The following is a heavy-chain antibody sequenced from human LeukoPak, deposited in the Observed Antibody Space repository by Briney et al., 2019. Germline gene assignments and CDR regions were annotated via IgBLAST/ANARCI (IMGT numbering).Heavy chain of an antibody. V-gene: IGHV6-1*01. CDR1: GDSVSNNQLS. CDR2: TYYRSRWYN. CDR3: ARDFQYYDVLTGDYVDDYYSGMDV. Sequence: SQTLSLTCVISGDSVSNNQLSWSWIRQSPSKGLEWLGRTYYRSRWYNDYASSLQGRVVINADTSKNQFSLQLNSMTPADAAVYYCARDFQYYDVLTGDYVDDYYSGMDVWGKGTTVTVSS. D-gene: IGHD3-9*01. J-gene: IGHJ6*04.